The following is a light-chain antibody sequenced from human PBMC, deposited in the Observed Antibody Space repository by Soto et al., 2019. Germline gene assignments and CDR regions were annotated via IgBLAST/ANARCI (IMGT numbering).Light chain of an antibody. Sequence: EIVLTQSPATLSLSPGERATLSCRASQSINRHLAWYRQKPGQAPRLLIYHASNRATGIPARFSGSGSGKDFTLTISSLEPEDFGVYYCQQRSNWPPVTFGGGTKVDSK. CDR2: HAS. CDR1: QSINRH. J-gene: IGKJ4*01. CDR3: QQRSNWPPVT. V-gene: IGKV3-11*01.